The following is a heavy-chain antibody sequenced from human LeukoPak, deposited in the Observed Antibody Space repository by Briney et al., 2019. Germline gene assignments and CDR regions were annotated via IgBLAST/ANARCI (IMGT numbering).Heavy chain of an antibody. V-gene: IGHV3-9*01. J-gene: IGHJ3*02. Sequence: GGSLRLSCAASGFTFDDYAMHWVRQAPGKGLEWVSGISWNSGSIGYADSVKGRFTISRDNAKSSLYLQMNSLRAEDTALYYCAKGVRITMVRGAFDIWGQGTMVTVSS. CDR1: GFTFDDYA. CDR3: AKGVRITMVRGAFDI. D-gene: IGHD3-10*01. CDR2: ISWNSGSI.